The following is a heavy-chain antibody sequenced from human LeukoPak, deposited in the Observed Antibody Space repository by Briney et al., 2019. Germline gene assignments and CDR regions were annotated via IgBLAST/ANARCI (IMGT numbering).Heavy chain of an antibody. J-gene: IGHJ4*02. CDR3: ARDGFGSWFDY. D-gene: IGHD6-13*01. Sequence: SETLSLTCTVSGGSISSYYWSWIRQPPGKGLEWIGYIYYSGSTNYNPSLKSRVTISVDTSKNQFSLKLSSVTAADTAVYYCARDGFGSWFDYWGQGTLVTVSS. V-gene: IGHV4-59*01. CDR1: GGSISSYY. CDR2: IYYSGST.